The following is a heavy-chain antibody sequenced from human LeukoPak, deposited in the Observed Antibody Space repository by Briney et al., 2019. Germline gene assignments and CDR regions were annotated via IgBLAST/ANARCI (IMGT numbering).Heavy chain of an antibody. CDR3: ARGKYSSGWSTLPYFDY. D-gene: IGHD6-19*01. CDR2: INHSGST. CDR1: GGSFSGYY. Sequence: SETLSLTCAVYGGSFSGYYWSWIRQPPGKGLEWIGEINHSGSTNYNPSLKSRVTISVDTSKNQFSLKLSSVTAADTAVYYCARGKYSSGWSTLPYFDYWGQGTLVTVSS. J-gene: IGHJ4*02. V-gene: IGHV4-34*01.